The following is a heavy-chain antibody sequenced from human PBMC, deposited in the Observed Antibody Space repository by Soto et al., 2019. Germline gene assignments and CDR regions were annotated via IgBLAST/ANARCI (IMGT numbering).Heavy chain of an antibody. CDR2: ISSSGSYI. CDR3: ARKLGATDFYFVMDV. CDR1: GFTFSSYS. J-gene: IGHJ6*02. Sequence: EVQLVESGGGLVKPGGSLRLSCVVSGFTFSSYSMNWVRQAPGKGLEWVSSISSSGSYIYYADSVKGRFTISRDNAKNSLYLKMNSLRAEDTAVYYCARKLGATDFYFVMDVCGQGTTVTVSS. D-gene: IGHD1-26*01. V-gene: IGHV3-21*06.